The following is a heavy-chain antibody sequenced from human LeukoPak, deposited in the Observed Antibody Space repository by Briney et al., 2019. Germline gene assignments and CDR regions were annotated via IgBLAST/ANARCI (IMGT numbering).Heavy chain of an antibody. V-gene: IGHV3-23*01. CDR3: AKWPEGATPKFHH. D-gene: IGHD1-26*01. Sequence: GSLSLSCAASGFTFSSNAMSWVRPAPGKELGAPGKGLEWVSTISASGHATYYPDSVRGRFTISRDNSKSTLHLQMDSLRAEDSALYYCAKWPEGATPKFHHWGQGTLVTVSS. CDR1: GFTFSSNA. CDR2: ISASGHAT. J-gene: IGHJ4*02.